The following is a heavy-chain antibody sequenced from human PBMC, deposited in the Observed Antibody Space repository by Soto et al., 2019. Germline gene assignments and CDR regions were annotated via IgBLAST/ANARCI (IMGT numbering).Heavy chain of an antibody. Sequence: QVQLVESGGGVVQPGRSLRLSCAASGFTFSSYGMHWVRXXXXXXXXXXAVISYDGSNKAYADSVKGRFTISRDNSKXXXXXXXXXXXXXXXXXXXXXXXPYAYGXXRGGMDVWGQGTTVTVSS. J-gene: IGHJ6*02. CDR3: XXXPYAYGXXRGGMDV. CDR1: GFTFSSYG. CDR2: ISYDGSNK. D-gene: IGHD4-17*01. V-gene: IGHV3-30*03.